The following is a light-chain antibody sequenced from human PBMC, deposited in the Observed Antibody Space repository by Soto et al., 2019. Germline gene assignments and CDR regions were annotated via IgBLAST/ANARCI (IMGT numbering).Light chain of an antibody. CDR3: SSYARTSTHVV. J-gene: IGLJ2*01. Sequence: QSALTQPASVSGSPGQSITISCTGTSSDVGGYNYVSWYQHHPGKAPKLMIYDVSNRPSGVSARFSGSKSDNTASLTISGLQVEDEADYYCSSYARTSTHVVFGGGTQLTVL. V-gene: IGLV2-14*03. CDR2: DVS. CDR1: SSDVGGYNY.